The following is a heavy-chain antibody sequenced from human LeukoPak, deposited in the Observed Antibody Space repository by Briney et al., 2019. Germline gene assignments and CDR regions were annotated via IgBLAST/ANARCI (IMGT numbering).Heavy chain of an antibody. V-gene: IGHV3-23*01. CDR3: AKDPYYYDSSGYYIDY. D-gene: IGHD3-22*01. Sequence: SGGSLRLSCAASGFTFSSYAMSWVRQAPGKGLEWVSAISGSGGSTYYADSVKGRFTISRGNSKNTLYLQMNSLRAEDTAVYYCAKDPYYYDSSGYYIDYWGQGTLVTVSS. CDR1: GFTFSSYA. J-gene: IGHJ4*02. CDR2: ISGSGGST.